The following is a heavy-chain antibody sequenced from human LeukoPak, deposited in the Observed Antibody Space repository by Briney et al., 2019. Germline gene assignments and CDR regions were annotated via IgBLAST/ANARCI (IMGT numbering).Heavy chain of an antibody. CDR2: ISGSGGST. Sequence: GGSLRLSCAASGFTFDDYAMHWVRQAPGKGLEWVSAISGSGGSTYYADSVKGRFTISRDNSKNTLYLQMNSLRAEDTAVYYCAKDQGVVVLWGQGTLVTVSS. V-gene: IGHV3-23*01. J-gene: IGHJ4*02. D-gene: IGHD2-15*01. CDR3: AKDQGVVVL. CDR1: GFTFDDYA.